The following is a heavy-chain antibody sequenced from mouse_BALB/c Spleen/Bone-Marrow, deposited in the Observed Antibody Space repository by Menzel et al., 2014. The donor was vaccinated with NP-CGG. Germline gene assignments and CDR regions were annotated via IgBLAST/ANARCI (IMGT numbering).Heavy chain of an antibody. D-gene: IGHD2-2*01. CDR1: GFNIKDIY. J-gene: IGHJ4*01. CDR3: AGGWLPSYAMDY. Sequence: EVKLQESGAELVKPGASVKLSCTASGFNIKDIYMHWVKQRPEQGLEWIGRIDPANGNTKYDPKFQGKATITADTSSNTAYPQLSSLTSEDTAVYYCAGGWLPSYAMDYWGQGTSVTVSS. CDR2: IDPANGNT. V-gene: IGHV14-3*02.